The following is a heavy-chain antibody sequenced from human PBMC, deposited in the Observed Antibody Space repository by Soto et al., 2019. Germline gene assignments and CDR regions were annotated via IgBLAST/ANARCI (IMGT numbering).Heavy chain of an antibody. CDR2: ISWNSGSI. D-gene: IGHD1-26*01. CDR1: GFTFDDYA. V-gene: IGHV3-9*01. J-gene: IGHJ4*02. Sequence: EVQLVESGGGLVQPGRSLRLSCAASGFTFDDYAMHWVRQAPGKGLEWVSGISWNSGSIGYADSVKGRFTISRDNAKNSLYLQMNSLRAEDTALYYCAKAKWELEPGRYYSDYWGQGTLVTVSS. CDR3: AKAKWELEPGRYYSDY.